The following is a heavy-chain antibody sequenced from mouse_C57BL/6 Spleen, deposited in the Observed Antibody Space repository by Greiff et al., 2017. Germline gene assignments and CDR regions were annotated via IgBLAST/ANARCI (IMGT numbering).Heavy chain of an antibody. J-gene: IGHJ2*01. Sequence: VQGVESGAELARPGASVKMSCKASGYTFTSYTMHWVKQRPGQGLEWIGYINPSSGYTKYNQKFKDKATLTAEKSSSTAYMQLSSLTSEDSAVYYCARWDTTGYWGQGTTLTVSS. CDR3: ARWDTTGY. D-gene: IGHD1-1*01. V-gene: IGHV1-4*01. CDR1: GYTFTSYT. CDR2: INPSSGYT.